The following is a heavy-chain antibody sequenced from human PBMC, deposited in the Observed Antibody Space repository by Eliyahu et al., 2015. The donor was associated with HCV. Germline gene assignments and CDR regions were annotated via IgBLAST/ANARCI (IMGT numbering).Heavy chain of an antibody. J-gene: IGHJ2*01. CDR3: ARDLFDWLSDRDWYFDL. Sequence: EVQLVESGGGLVQPGGSLRLSCAASGFTFXSXWMSWVRQAPGKRLEWVANIKQDGSEKYYVDSVKGRFTISRDNAKNSLYLQMNSLRAEDTAVYYCARDLFDWLSDRDWYFDLWGRGTLVTVSS. D-gene: IGHD3-9*01. CDR1: GFTFXSXW. V-gene: IGHV3-7*03. CDR2: IKQDGSEK.